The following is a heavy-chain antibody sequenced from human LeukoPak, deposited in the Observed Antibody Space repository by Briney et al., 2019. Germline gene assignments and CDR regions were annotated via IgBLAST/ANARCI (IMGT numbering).Heavy chain of an antibody. V-gene: IGHV3-33*01. CDR2: IWHDGNNK. CDR3: ARGDPQDY. Sequence: GGSLRPSCAVSGFTFSNYGMHWVRQAPGKGLEWVSMIWHDGNNKYYEDSVKGRFTISRDNSKNTLYLQMNSLRAEDTAVYYCARGDPQDYWGQGTLVIVSS. CDR1: GFTFSNYG. J-gene: IGHJ4*02.